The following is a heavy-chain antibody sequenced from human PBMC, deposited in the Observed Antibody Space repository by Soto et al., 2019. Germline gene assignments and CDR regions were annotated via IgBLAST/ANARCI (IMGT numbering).Heavy chain of an antibody. Sequence: GGSLRLSCAASGFTFSSYEMNWVRQAPGKGLEWVSYISSSGSTIYYADSVKGRFTISRDNAKNSLYLQMNSLRAEDTAVYYCASESGSYFDYWGQGTLVTVSS. V-gene: IGHV3-48*03. CDR2: ISSSGSTI. J-gene: IGHJ4*02. D-gene: IGHD1-26*01. CDR3: ASESGSYFDY. CDR1: GFTFSSYE.